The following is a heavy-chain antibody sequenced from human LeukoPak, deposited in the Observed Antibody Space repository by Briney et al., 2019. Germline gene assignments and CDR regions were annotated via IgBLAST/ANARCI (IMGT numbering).Heavy chain of an antibody. V-gene: IGHV4-34*01. CDR2: INHSGST. CDR1: GGSFSGYY. D-gene: IGHD2-21*02. Sequence: SETLSLTCAVYGGSFSGYYWSWIRQPPGKGLEWIGEINHSGSTNYNPSLKSRVTISVDTSKKQFSLKLSSVTAADTAVYYCARGIVVVTAIPPDAFDIWGQGTMVTVSS. J-gene: IGHJ3*02. CDR3: ARGIVVVTAIPPDAFDI.